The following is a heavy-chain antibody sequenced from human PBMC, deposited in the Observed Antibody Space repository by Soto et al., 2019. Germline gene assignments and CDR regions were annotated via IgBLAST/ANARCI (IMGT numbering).Heavy chain of an antibody. CDR1: GFTFSSYG. CDR2: ISYDGSNK. D-gene: IGHD1-26*01. Sequence: GGSLRLSCAASGFTFSSYGMHWVRQAPGKGLEWVAVISYDGSNKYYADSVKGRFTISRDNSKNTLYLQMNSLRAEDTAVYYCAKDDQKYSGSYYRPSWFDPWGQGTLVTVSA. J-gene: IGHJ5*02. V-gene: IGHV3-30*18. CDR3: AKDDQKYSGSYYRPSWFDP.